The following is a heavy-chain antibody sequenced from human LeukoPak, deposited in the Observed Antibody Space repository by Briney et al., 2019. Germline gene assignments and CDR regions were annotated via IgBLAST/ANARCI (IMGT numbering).Heavy chain of an antibody. D-gene: IGHD2-15*01. CDR2: INSDGSST. CDR3: ARDSTVVGDVYYYYGMDV. V-gene: IGHV3-74*01. Sequence: GGSLRLSCAASGFTVSSNYMSWVRQAPGKGLVWVSRINSDGSSTSYADSVKGRFTISRDNAKNTLYLQMNSLRAEDTAVYYCARDSTVVGDVYYYYGMDVWGQGTTVTVSS. J-gene: IGHJ6*02. CDR1: GFTVSSNY.